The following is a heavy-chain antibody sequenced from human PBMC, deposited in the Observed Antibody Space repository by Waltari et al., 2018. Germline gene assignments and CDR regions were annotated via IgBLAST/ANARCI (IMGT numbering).Heavy chain of an antibody. V-gene: IGHV1-69*12. J-gene: IGHJ4*02. CDR3: ARALDSSGWYSEFDY. CDR2: SIPIFGTA. CDR1: GGTFSSYA. D-gene: IGHD6-19*01. Sequence: QVQLVQSGAEVKKPGSSVKVSCKASGGTFSSYAISWVRQAPGQGLEWMGGSIPIFGTANYAQKFQGRVTITADESTSTAYMELSSLRSEDTAVYYCARALDSSGWYSEFDYWGQGTLVTVSS.